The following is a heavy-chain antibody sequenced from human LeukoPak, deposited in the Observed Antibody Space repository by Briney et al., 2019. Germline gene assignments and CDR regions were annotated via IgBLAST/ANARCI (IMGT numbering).Heavy chain of an antibody. CDR3: ARAYIRGSYFDY. J-gene: IGHJ4*02. CDR2: IIPILGIA. V-gene: IGHV1-69*04. D-gene: IGHD1-26*01. CDR1: GGTFSSYA. Sequence: GASVKVSCKASGGTFSSYAISWVRQAPGQGLEWMGRIIPILGIANYAQKFQGRVTITADKSTSTAYMELSSLRSEDTAVYYCARAYIRGSYFDYWGQGTLVTVSS.